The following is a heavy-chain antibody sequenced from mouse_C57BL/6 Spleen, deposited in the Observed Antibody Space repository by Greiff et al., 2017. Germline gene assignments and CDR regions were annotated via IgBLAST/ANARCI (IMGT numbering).Heavy chain of an antibody. CDR2: IRSKSNNYAT. Sequence: EVQGVESGGGLVQPKGSLKLSCAASGFSFNTYAMNWVRQAPGKGLEWVARIRSKSNNYATYYADSVKDRFTISRDDSESMLYLQMNNLKTEDTAMYYCVRGGNSGHLYYYAMDYWGQGTSVTVSS. CDR3: VRGGNSGHLYYYAMDY. CDR1: GFSFNTYA. J-gene: IGHJ4*01. D-gene: IGHD3-2*02. V-gene: IGHV10-1*01.